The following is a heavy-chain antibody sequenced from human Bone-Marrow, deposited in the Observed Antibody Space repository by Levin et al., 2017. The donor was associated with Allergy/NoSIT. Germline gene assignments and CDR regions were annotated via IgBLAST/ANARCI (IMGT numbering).Heavy chain of an antibody. V-gene: IGHV3-21*01. CDR1: GISFSSYS. Sequence: PGGSLRLSCAASGISFSSYSMTWVRQAPGKGLEWVSSITSSSSYMYYADSVKGRLSISRDNAKNSLYLQMNSLRAEATAVYYCARSGHGDYLSDVLDIWGQGTMVTVYS. D-gene: IGHD4-17*01. J-gene: IGHJ3*02. CDR3: ARSGHGDYLSDVLDI. CDR2: ITSSSSYM.